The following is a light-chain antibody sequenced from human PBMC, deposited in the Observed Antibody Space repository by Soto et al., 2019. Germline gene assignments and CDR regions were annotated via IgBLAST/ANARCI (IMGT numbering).Light chain of an antibody. V-gene: IGKV1-39*01. CDR2: AAS. J-gene: IGKJ1*01. Sequence: DIQMTQSPSSLSASVGDRVTITCRASQSISSYLNWYQQKPGKAPNLLIYAASSLQSGVPSRFSGSGSGTGFTLTISSLQSEDFATYYCQQYYSYPWTFGQGTKVDI. CDR1: QSISSY. CDR3: QQYYSYPWT.